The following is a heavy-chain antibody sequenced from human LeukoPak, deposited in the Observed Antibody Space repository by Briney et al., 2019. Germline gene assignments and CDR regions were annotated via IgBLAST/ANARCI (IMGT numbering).Heavy chain of an antibody. V-gene: IGHV3-23*01. Sequence: GGSLRLSCATSGFTFSTYDMNWLRQAPGKGLEGVSVISASGTITNYADSVKGRFTVSRDKSKNTLVLQMDSLRAEDTAVYYCAKLGGNYSPYYSYMDVWGKGTTVTVSS. CDR2: ISASGTIT. CDR3: AKLGGNYSPYYSYMDV. J-gene: IGHJ6*03. CDR1: GFTFSTYD. D-gene: IGHD1-26*01.